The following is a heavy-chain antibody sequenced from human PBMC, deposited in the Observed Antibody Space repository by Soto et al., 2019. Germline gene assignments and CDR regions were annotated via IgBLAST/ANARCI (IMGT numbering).Heavy chain of an antibody. D-gene: IGHD1-26*01. J-gene: IGHJ6*04. CDR1: GFTFSSYG. Sequence: QVQLVESGGGVVQPGRSLRLSCAASGFTFSSYGMHWVRQAPGKGLEWVAVISYDGSNKYYADSVKGRFTISRDNSKNTLYLQMNSLRAEDTAVYYCATSNGGTYYYYYGMDVWGKGTTVTVSS. V-gene: IGHV3-30*03. CDR2: ISYDGSNK. CDR3: ATSNGGTYYYYYGMDV.